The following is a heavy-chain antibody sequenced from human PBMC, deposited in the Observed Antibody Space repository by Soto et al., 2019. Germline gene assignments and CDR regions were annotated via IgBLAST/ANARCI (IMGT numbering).Heavy chain of an antibody. CDR1: GFHFSSYA. Sequence: GGSLSLSCVASGFHFSSYAMSWVRQAPGKGLEWVSAISGSGGSTYYADSVKGRFTISRDNSKNTLYLQMNSLRAEDTAVYYCASYYDILTGRDYWGQGTLVTVSS. D-gene: IGHD3-9*01. J-gene: IGHJ4*02. CDR2: ISGSGGST. V-gene: IGHV3-23*01. CDR3: ASYYDILTGRDY.